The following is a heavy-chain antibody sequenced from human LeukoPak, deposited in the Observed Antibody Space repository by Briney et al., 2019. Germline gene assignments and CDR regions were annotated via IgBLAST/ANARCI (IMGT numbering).Heavy chain of an antibody. CDR2: ISGSGGST. J-gene: IGHJ4*02. Sequence: PGGSLRLSCAASGFTFSSYAMSWVRQAPGKGLEWVSAISGSGGSTYYADSVKGRFTTSRDNSKNTLYLQMNSLRAEDTAVYYCARASRRYSSSWTDYWGQGTLVTVSS. CDR1: GFTFSSYA. D-gene: IGHD6-13*01. V-gene: IGHV3-23*01. CDR3: ARASRRYSSSWTDY.